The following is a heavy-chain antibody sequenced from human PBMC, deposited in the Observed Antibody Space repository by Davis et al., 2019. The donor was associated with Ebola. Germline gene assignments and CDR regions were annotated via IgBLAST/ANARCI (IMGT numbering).Heavy chain of an antibody. D-gene: IGHD6-19*01. CDR1: GYSFTNYW. CDR3: ARRRGFSSGWYVDY. V-gene: IGHV5-51*01. J-gene: IGHJ4*02. CDR2: IYPRDSDT. Sequence: GESLKISCQGSGYSFTNYWIAWVRQMPGKGLEWMGIIYPRDSDTRYSPSFEGQVTISVDESSSTAYLQWSSLKASDSAMYYCARRRGFSSGWYVDYWGQGTLVTVSS.